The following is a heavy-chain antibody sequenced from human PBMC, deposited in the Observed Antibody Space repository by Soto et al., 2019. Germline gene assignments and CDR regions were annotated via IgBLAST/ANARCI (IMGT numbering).Heavy chain of an antibody. CDR1: GGSISSGDYY. J-gene: IGHJ5*02. D-gene: IGHD3-10*01. CDR3: ARDASSITMVRGVGWFDP. V-gene: IGHV4-30-4*01. CDR2: IYYSGST. Sequence: QVQLQESGPGLVKPSQTLSLTCTVSGGSISSGDYYWSWIRQPPGKGLEWIGYIYYSGSTYYNPSLKSRVTISVDTSKNQCSLKLSSVTAADTAVYYCARDASSITMVRGVGWFDPWGQGTLVTVSS.